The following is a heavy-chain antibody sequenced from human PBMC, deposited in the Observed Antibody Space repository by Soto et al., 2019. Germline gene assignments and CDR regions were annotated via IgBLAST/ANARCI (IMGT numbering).Heavy chain of an antibody. CDR2: ISYDGSNK. Sequence: QVPLVESGGGVVQPGRSLRLSCAASGFTFSSYGMHWVRQAPGKGLEWVAVISYDGSNKYYADSVKGRFTISRDNSKNTLYLQMNSLRAEDTAVYYCAKGRPYVVVPAAIVPPADYWGQGTLVTVSS. CDR3: AKGRPYVVVPAAIVPPADY. J-gene: IGHJ4*02. V-gene: IGHV3-30*18. D-gene: IGHD2-2*02. CDR1: GFTFSSYG.